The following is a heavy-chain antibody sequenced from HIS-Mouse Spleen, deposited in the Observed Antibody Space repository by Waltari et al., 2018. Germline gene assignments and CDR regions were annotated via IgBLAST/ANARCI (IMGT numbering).Heavy chain of an antibody. J-gene: IGHJ2*01. D-gene: IGHD1-1*01. CDR1: GFTFSSYA. CDR3: ARDPTTGEDWYFDL. V-gene: IGHV3-30*04. CDR2: RSYDGSNK. Sequence: QVQLVESGGGVVQPGRSLRLSCAASGFTFSSYAMHWVRQAPGKGLEWVAVRSYDGSNKYYADSVKGRFTISRDNSKNTLYLQMNSLRAEDTAVYYCARDPTTGEDWYFDLWGRGTLVTVSS.